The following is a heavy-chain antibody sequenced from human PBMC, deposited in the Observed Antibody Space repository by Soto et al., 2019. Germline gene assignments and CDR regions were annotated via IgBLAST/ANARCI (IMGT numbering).Heavy chain of an antibody. J-gene: IGHJ4*02. V-gene: IGHV4-30-4*01. CDR1: GGSISSGDYY. D-gene: IGHD2-21*02. Sequence: SSETLSLTCTVSGGSISSGDYYWSWIRQPPGKGLEWIGYIYYSGSTYYNPSLKSRVTISVDTSKDQFSLKLSSVTAADTAVYYCARDLGTESGFDYWGQGTLVTVSS. CDR3: ARDLGTESGFDY. CDR2: IYYSGST.